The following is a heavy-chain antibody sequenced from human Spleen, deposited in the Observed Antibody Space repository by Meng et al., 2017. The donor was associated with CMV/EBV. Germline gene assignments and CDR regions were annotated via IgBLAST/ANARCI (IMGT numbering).Heavy chain of an antibody. V-gene: IGHV3-53*01. CDR1: GFTVGSSY. CDR2: IYSGGTT. Sequence: GGSLRLSCAASGFTVGSSYMTWVRQAPGKGLEWVSVIYSGGTTFYTDSVKGRFTISSDNSKNTLYLQMDSLRAEDTAVYYCAKDLGDNSGPDYWGQGTLVTVSS. D-gene: IGHD3-22*01. J-gene: IGHJ4*02. CDR3: AKDLGDNSGPDY.